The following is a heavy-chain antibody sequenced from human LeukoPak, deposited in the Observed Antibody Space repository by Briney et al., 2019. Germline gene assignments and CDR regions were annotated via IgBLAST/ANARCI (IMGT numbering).Heavy chain of an antibody. CDR1: GFTFSSYG. Sequence: GGSLRLSCAASGFTFSSYGMHWVRQAPGKGLEWVAVIWYDGSNKYYADSVKGRFTISRDNSKNTLYLQMNSLRAEDTAVYYCAGEITVRGVKSFDYWGQGTLVTVSS. V-gene: IGHV3-33*01. CDR2: IWYDGSNK. D-gene: IGHD3-10*01. J-gene: IGHJ4*02. CDR3: AGEITVRGVKSFDY.